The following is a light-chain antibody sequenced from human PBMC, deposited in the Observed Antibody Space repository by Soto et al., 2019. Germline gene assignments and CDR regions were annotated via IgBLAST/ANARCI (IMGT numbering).Light chain of an antibody. Sequence: EIVLTQSPGTLSLSPGERATLSCRASQSVANSYLAWYQQRPGLAPRLLIYGASSRATGIPDRFSGSGSGTDFTLTISRLEPGDFVVYYCQQYTTSPGTFGQGNKVDNK. CDR3: QQYTTSPGT. CDR1: QSVANSY. CDR2: GAS. V-gene: IGKV3-20*01. J-gene: IGKJ1*01.